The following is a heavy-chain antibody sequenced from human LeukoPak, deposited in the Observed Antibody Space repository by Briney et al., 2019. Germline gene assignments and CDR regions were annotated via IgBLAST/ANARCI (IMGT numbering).Heavy chain of an antibody. CDR2: IDPSDSYT. J-gene: IGHJ4*02. CDR3: ARRNYYYDSSGYYYYFDY. Sequence: GESLRISCKGSGYSFTSYWISWVRQMPGKDLEWMGRIDPSDSYTNYSPSFQGHVTISADKSISTAYLQWSSLKDSDTAMYYCARRNYYYDSSGYYYYFDYWGQGTLVTVSS. V-gene: IGHV5-10-1*01. CDR1: GYSFTSYW. D-gene: IGHD3-22*01.